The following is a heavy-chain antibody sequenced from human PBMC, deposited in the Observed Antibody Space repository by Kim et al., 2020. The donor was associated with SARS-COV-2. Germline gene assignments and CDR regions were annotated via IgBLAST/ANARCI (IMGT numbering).Heavy chain of an antibody. CDR2: INTNTGNP. Sequence: ASVKVSCKASGYTFSSYAMNWVRQAPGQGLEWMGWINTNTGNPTYAQGFTGRFVLSLDISVSTAYLQISSLKAEDTAVYYCARDCSGGSCYSESVGYWGQGTLVTVSS. V-gene: IGHV7-4-1*02. J-gene: IGHJ4*02. CDR3: ARDCSGGSCYSESVGY. D-gene: IGHD2-15*01. CDR1: GYTFSSYA.